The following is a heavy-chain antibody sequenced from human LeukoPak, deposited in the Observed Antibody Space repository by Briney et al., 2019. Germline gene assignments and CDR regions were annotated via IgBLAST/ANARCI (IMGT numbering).Heavy chain of an antibody. CDR1: GYTFTGYY. CDR3: ARDLGDGGYNTFDY. J-gene: IGHJ4*02. V-gene: IGHV1-2*02. Sequence: ASAKVSCKASGYTFTGYYMHWVRQAPGQGLEWMGWINPNSGGTNYAQKFQGRVTMTRDTSISTAYMELSRLRYDDTAVYYCARDLGDGGYNTFDYWGQGALVTVSS. CDR2: INPNSGGT. D-gene: IGHD5-24*01.